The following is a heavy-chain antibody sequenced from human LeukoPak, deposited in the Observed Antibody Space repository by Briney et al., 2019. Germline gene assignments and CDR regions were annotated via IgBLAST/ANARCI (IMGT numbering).Heavy chain of an antibody. CDR1: RFTFSSYW. D-gene: IGHD5-18*01. CDR2: INSDGSST. V-gene: IGHV3-74*01. Sequence: GGSLRLSCAASRFTFSSYWMHWVRQAPGKGLVWFSRINSDGSSTSYADSVKGRFTISRDNAKNTLYLQMNSLRAEDTAVYYCARDDAGYSYDPRGWFDPWGQGTLVTVSS. J-gene: IGHJ5*02. CDR3: ARDDAGYSYDPRGWFDP.